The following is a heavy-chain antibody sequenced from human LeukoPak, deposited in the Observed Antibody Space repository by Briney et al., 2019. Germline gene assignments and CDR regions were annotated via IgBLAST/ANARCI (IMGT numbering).Heavy chain of an antibody. V-gene: IGHV4-59*01. J-gene: IGHJ5*02. Sequence: SETLSLTCTVSGGSISSYYWSWIRQPPGKGLEWIGYIYYSGSTNYNPSLKSRVTISVDTSKNQLSLKLSSVTAADAAVYYCARASEGRYSGYGLFDPWGQGTLVTVSS. CDR2: IYYSGST. CDR1: GGSISSYY. CDR3: ARASEGRYSGYGLFDP. D-gene: IGHD5-12*01.